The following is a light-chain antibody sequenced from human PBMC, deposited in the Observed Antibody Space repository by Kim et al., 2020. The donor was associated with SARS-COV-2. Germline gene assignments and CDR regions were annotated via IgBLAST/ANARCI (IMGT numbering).Light chain of an antibody. V-gene: IGLV4-69*01. CDR2: LNSDGSH. CDR3: QTWDTGIQV. Sequence: SSNRTCTPSSGHSNDAIAWHQQQPEKGTRYLMRLNSDGSHRKGDGIPDRFSGSSSGAERYLTISSLQSEDEADYYCQTWDTGIQVFGTGTKVTVL. J-gene: IGLJ1*01. CDR1: SGHSNDA.